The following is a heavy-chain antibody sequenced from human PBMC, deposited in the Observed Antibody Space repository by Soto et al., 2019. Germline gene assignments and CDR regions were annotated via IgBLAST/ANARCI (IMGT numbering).Heavy chain of an antibody. CDR3: ARLLGGYCSSTSCHTDY. V-gene: IGHV3-21*01. CDR1: GLTFSSYS. Sequence: PGGSLRLSCAASGLTFSSYSMNWVRQTPGKGLEWVSSISSSSSYIYYADSVKGRFTISRDNAKNSLYLQMNSPRAEDTAVYYCARLLGGYCSSTSCHTDYWGQGTLVTVSS. CDR2: ISSSSSYI. J-gene: IGHJ4*02. D-gene: IGHD2-2*01.